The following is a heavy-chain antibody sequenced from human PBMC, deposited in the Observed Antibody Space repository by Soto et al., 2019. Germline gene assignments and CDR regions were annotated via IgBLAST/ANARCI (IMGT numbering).Heavy chain of an antibody. J-gene: IGHJ4*02. Sequence: SETLSLTCAVSGGSISSGGYSWTWIRQPPGKGLEWIGHIYQSGSTLYNPSLESRVAISVDKSKNLFSLDLSSVTAADTAVYYCARDTRYGHYFEYCGQGILVTVSS. D-gene: IGHD2-15*01. CDR2: IYQSGST. CDR3: ARDTRYGHYFEY. CDR1: GGSISSGGYS. V-gene: IGHV4-30-2*01.